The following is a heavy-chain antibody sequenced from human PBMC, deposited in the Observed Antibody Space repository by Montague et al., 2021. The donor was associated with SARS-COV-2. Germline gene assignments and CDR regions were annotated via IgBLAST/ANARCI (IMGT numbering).Heavy chain of an antibody. CDR1: GFTFSSYA. V-gene: IGHV3-23*01. Sequence: SLRLSCVASGFTFSSYAMSWVRQAPGKGLEWVSAISGSVGSAYYSDSVKGPFTISRDNSKNTLYLQMNSLRAEDTAVYYCAKRYCSGGSCYSGFDPWGQGTLVTVSS. CDR3: AKRYCSGGSCYSGFDP. CDR2: ISGSVGSA. D-gene: IGHD2-15*01. J-gene: IGHJ5*02.